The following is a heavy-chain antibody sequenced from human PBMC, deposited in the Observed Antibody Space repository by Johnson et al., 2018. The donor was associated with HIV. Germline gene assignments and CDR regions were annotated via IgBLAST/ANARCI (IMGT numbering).Heavy chain of an antibody. CDR2: IKQDGNDK. CDR3: ARASGFDM. Sequence: MQLVESGGGVVQPGRFLRLSCTVSGIIFSHYWMSWVRQAPGKGLEWVANIKQDGNDKYYVDSVKGRFTISRDNAKNSLYLQMNSLRVDDTAVYYCARASGFDMWGQGTMVTVSS. V-gene: IGHV3-7*01. D-gene: IGHD1-26*01. J-gene: IGHJ3*02. CDR1: GIIFSHYW.